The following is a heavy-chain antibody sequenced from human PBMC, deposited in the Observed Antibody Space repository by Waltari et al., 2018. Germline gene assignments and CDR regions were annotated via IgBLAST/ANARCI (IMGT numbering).Heavy chain of an antibody. CDR2: IDPEDGET. J-gene: IGHJ4*02. CDR3: APLPGGSGQTFDY. CDR1: GYTFMDYF. V-gene: IGHV1-69-2*01. D-gene: IGHD3-10*01. Sequence: EVELVQSGAEVKKPGATVKISCKASGYTFMDYFMHWVQQAPGKGLEWMGRIDPEDGETVYSVKFQGRVTITADTSTDTAYMELSSLTSGDTAVYYCAPLPGGSGQTFDYWGQGTLVTVSS.